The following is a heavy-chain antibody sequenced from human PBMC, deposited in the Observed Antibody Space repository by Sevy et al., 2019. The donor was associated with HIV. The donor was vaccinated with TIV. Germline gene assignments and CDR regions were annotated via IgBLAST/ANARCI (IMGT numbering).Heavy chain of an antibody. J-gene: IGHJ3*02. CDR2: ISSSSSYI. D-gene: IGHD3-22*01. CDR1: GFTFSSYS. V-gene: IGHV3-21*01. Sequence: GGSLRLSCAASGFTFSSYSMNWVRQAPGKGLEWVSSISSSSSYIYYADSVKGRFTISRDNAKNSLYLQMNSLRAEDTAVYYCARDIYDSSGYGTSDAFDIWGQGKMVTVSS. CDR3: ARDIYDSSGYGTSDAFDI.